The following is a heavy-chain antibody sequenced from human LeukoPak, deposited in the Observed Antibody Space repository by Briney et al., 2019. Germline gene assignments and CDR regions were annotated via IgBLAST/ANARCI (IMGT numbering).Heavy chain of an antibody. CDR2: ISWNSGSI. D-gene: IGHD6-6*01. CDR1: GFTFDDYA. V-gene: IGHV3-9*03. CDR3: AKDIAARSSIVAFDT. J-gene: IGHJ3*02. Sequence: GGSLRLSCAASGFTFDDYAMHWVRQAPGKGLEWVSGISWNSGSIGYADSVKGRFTISRDNAKNSLYLQMNSLRAEDMALYYCAKDIAARSSIVAFDTWGKGTMVTVSS.